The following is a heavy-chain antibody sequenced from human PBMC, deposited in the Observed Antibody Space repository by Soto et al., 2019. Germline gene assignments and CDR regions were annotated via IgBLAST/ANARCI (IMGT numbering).Heavy chain of an antibody. CDR1: GFTFSSYA. J-gene: IGHJ4*02. D-gene: IGHD3-22*01. Sequence: VGSLRLSCAASGFTFSSYAMHWVRQAPGKGLEWVAVISYDGSNKYYADSVKGRFTISRDNSKNTLYLQMNSLRAEDTAVYYCARDGDSSGYYYDYFDYWGQGTLVTVSS. CDR3: ARDGDSSGYYYDYFDY. CDR2: ISYDGSNK. V-gene: IGHV3-30-3*01.